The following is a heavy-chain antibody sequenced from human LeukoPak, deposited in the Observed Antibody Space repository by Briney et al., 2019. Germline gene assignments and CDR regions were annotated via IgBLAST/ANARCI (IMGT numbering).Heavy chain of an antibody. V-gene: IGHV4-59*01. Sequence: PSETLSLTCTVSGGSISSYYWSWIRQPPGKGLEWIGYIYYSGSTNYNPSLKSRVTISVDTSKNQFSLKLSSVTAADTAVYYCARGKPDILTADPWDQGTLVTVSS. D-gene: IGHD3-9*01. CDR2: IYYSGST. CDR3: ARGKPDILTADP. J-gene: IGHJ5*02. CDR1: GGSISSYY.